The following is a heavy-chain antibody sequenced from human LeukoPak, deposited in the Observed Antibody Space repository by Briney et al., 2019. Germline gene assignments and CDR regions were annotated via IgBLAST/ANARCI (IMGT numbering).Heavy chain of an antibody. V-gene: IGHV3-23*01. CDR3: AKDGAGGYCSSTSCYEFDY. D-gene: IGHD2-2*01. Sequence: GGSLRLSCAASGFTLSSYAMSWVRQAPGKGLEWVSAIGGSGGSTYYADSVKGRFTISRDNSKNTLYLQMNSLRAEDTAVYFCAKDGAGGYCSSTSCYEFDYWGQGTLVTVSS. J-gene: IGHJ4*02. CDR2: IGGSGGST. CDR1: GFTLSSYA.